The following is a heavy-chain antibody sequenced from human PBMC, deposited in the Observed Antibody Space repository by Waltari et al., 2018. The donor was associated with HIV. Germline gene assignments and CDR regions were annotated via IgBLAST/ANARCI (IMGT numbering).Heavy chain of an antibody. J-gene: IGHJ4*02. CDR1: GFSFTNAW. V-gene: IGHV3-15*01. CDR2: IKTSASGGTT. Sequence: EVQVVESGGDLVKPGGSLRLSCVVSGFSFTNAWMSWVRQAPGEGLEYIGRIKTSASGGTTEYTAPVKGRFTISRDDSKNTLYLHMNSLRIEDTAVYYCATFPVPVNSEDLDYWGRGTLVTVSS. CDR3: ATFPVPVNSEDLDY. D-gene: IGHD2-15*01.